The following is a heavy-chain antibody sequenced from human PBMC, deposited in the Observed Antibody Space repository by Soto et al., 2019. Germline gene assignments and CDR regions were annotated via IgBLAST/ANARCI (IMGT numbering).Heavy chain of an antibody. Sequence: QVQLVQSGPAVKKPGSSVRVSCTASGGTFSSYTINWVRQVPGQGPEWMGRSIPMLGMSNYAQKFQGRVMMIADKSTNTVYMELSSLRSEDTAIYYCATNYGSGSPPFDYWGQGTLVTVSS. V-gene: IGHV1-69*02. CDR1: GGTFSSYT. CDR3: ATNYGSGSPPFDY. CDR2: SIPMLGMS. D-gene: IGHD3-10*01. J-gene: IGHJ4*02.